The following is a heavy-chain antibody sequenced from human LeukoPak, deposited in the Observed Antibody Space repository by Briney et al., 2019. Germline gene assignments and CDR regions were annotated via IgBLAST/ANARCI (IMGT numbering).Heavy chain of an antibody. CDR3: ARHWEDPILGDYFDY. J-gene: IGHJ4*02. V-gene: IGHV4-39*01. D-gene: IGHD1-26*01. CDR2: IYYSGST. CDR1: GGSISSSSYY. Sequence: SETLSLTCTVSGGSISSSSYYWGWIRQPPGKGLEWIGSIYYSGSTYYNPSLKSRVTISVDTSKNQFSLKLSSVTAADTAVYYCARHWEDPILGDYFDYWGQGTLVTVSS.